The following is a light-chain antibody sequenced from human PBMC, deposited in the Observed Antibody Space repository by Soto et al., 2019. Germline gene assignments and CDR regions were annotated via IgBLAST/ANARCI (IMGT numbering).Light chain of an antibody. J-gene: IGKJ1*01. CDR3: QQYGSSPPWT. CDR2: DES. Sequence: ECVSPQSPATLSLSPGERDTLSCRASQSVSSYLASDHQKPGQPHRLLIYDESNRATGIPARFSGSGSGTDFTITISRLESEDVAVYYCQQYGSSPPWTFGQGTKVDIK. V-gene: IGKV3D-20*01. CDR1: QSVSSY.